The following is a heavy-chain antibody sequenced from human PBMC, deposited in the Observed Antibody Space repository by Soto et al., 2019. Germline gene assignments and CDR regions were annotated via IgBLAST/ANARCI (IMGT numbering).Heavy chain of an antibody. CDR1: GYRFARYW. D-gene: IGHD3-10*01. Sequence: GESLKIACKVSGYRFARYWSGGVRRLPGKGLEWMGIIYPGDSDTRYSPSFQGQVTISADKSISTAYLQWSSLKAADTAMYYCARPFGKIETTRAYAFDTWGQGTMVTV. V-gene: IGHV5-51*01. CDR3: ARPFGKIETTRAYAFDT. CDR2: IYPGDSDT. J-gene: IGHJ3*02.